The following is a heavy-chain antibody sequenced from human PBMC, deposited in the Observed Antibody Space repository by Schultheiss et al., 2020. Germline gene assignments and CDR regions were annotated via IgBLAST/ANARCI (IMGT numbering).Heavy chain of an antibody. CDR2: IYYSGST. CDR1: GGSISSYY. Sequence: SETLSLTCTVSGGSISSYYWSWIRQPPGKGLEWIGSIYYSGSTYYNPSLKSRVTISVDTSKNQFSLKLSSVTAADTAVYYCARGPDTATYYYYMDVWGKGTTVTVSS. V-gene: IGHV4-59*08. D-gene: IGHD5-18*01. CDR3: ARGPDTATYYYYMDV. J-gene: IGHJ6*03.